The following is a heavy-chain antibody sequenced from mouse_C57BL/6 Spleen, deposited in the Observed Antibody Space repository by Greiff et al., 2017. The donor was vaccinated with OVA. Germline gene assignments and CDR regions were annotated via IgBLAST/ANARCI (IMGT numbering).Heavy chain of an antibody. CDR3: VRHGGGLLLWYFDV. D-gene: IGHD1-1*01. Sequence: EVNVVESGGGLVQPKGSLKLSCAASGFSFNTYAMNWVRQAPGKGLEWVARIRSKSNNYATYYADSVKDRFTISRDDSESMLYLQMNNLKTEDTAMYYCVRHGGGLLLWYFDVWGTGTTVTVSS. V-gene: IGHV10-1*01. CDR2: IRSKSNNYAT. J-gene: IGHJ1*03. CDR1: GFSFNTYA.